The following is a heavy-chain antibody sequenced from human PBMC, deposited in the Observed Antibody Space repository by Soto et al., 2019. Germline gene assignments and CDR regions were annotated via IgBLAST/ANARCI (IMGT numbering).Heavy chain of an antibody. CDR3: AKDLAAGIAVAGMFDY. Sequence: GGSLRLSCAASGFTFSSYGMHWVRQAPGKGLEWVAVISYDGSNKYYADSVKGRFTISRDNSKNTLYLQMNSLRAEDTAVFYCAKDLAAGIAVAGMFDYWGQGTLVTVSS. J-gene: IGHJ4*02. CDR2: ISYDGSNK. V-gene: IGHV3-30*18. D-gene: IGHD6-19*01. CDR1: GFTFSSYG.